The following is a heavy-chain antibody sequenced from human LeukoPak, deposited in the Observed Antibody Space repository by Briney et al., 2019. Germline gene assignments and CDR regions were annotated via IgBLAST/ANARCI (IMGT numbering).Heavy chain of an antibody. D-gene: IGHD2-2*01. CDR1: GGTFISYA. CDR3: ARRVVPAANFDY. V-gene: IGHV1-69*04. J-gene: IGHJ4*02. Sequence: SVKVSCKASGGTFISYAISWVRQAPGQGLEWMGRIIPILGIANYAQKFQGRVTITADKSTSTAYMELSSLRSEDTAVYYCARRVVPAANFDYWGQGTLVTVSS. CDR2: IIPILGIA.